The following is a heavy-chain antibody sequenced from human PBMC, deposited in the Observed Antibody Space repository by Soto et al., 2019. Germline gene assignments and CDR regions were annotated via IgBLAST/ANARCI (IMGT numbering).Heavy chain of an antibody. J-gene: IGHJ4*02. Sequence: QVQLQESGTGLVKPSQTLSLTCTVSGGSISSGNYYWSWIRQHPGKGLEWIGYIYYGASTYYNPSLKSRITISVDTSKNQFALKLSSVTAADTAVYYGARRAGTTSPFDIWFQGTLVTVSS. D-gene: IGHD1-7*01. V-gene: IGHV4-31*03. CDR1: GGSISSGNYY. CDR2: IYYGAST. CDR3: ARRAGTTSPFDI.